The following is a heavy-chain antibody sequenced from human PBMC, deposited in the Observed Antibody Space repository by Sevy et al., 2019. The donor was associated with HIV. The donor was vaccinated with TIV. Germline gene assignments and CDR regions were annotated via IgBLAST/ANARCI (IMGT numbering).Heavy chain of an antibody. Sequence: GGSLRLSCAASYFTFSAYAMSWVRQAPGKGLEWVSTISGSATGTSFADSVKGRFTISRDNSKNTVYLKMNSLRPEDTAVYYCAKDRDWLGEHYFDSWGQGTLVTVSS. CDR3: AKDRDWLGEHYFDS. J-gene: IGHJ4*01. D-gene: IGHD3-16*01. V-gene: IGHV3-23*01. CDR1: YFTFSAYA. CDR2: ISGSATGT.